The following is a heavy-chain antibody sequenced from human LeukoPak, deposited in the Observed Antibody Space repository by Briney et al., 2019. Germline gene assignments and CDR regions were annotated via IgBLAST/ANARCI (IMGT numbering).Heavy chain of an antibody. CDR3: ASDRSLIASLYYFDN. J-gene: IGHJ4*02. CDR1: GITFSAYT. Sequence: GGSLRLSCGASGITFSAYTMNWVRQAPGKGLEWVSSISGSGSYIFYADSVKGRFTISRDNAKNSLYLQMSSLRVGDTAVYYCASDRSLIASLYYFDNWGQGTLVTVS. V-gene: IGHV3-21*01. CDR2: ISGSGSYI. D-gene: IGHD3-22*01.